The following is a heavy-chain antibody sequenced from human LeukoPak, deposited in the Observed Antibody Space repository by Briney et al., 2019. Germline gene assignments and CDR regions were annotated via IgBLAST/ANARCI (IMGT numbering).Heavy chain of an antibody. CDR3: ARASMVRGVIPYYYYYMDV. D-gene: IGHD3-10*01. Sequence: SVKVSCKASGGTFSSYAISWVRQAPGQGLEWMGGIITIFGTANYAQKFQGRVTITTDESTSTAYMELSSLRSEDTAVYYCARASMVRGVIPYYYYYMDVWGKGTTVTVSS. CDR1: GGTFSSYA. V-gene: IGHV1-69*05. CDR2: IITIFGTA. J-gene: IGHJ6*03.